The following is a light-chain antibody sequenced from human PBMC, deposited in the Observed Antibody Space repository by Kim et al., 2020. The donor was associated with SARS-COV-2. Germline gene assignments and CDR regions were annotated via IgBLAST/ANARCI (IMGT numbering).Light chain of an antibody. CDR2: WAS. CDR3: QQYFSTQLT. Sequence: DIVMTQSPDSLAVSLGERATINCKSSQSVLYSSNNKNYLAWYQQKPGQPPKLLIYWASTRESGVPDRFSGSGSGTDFTLTISSLQAEDVVVYYCQQYFSTQLTFGGGTKVDIK. V-gene: IGKV4-1*01. CDR1: QSVLYSSNNKNY. J-gene: IGKJ4*01.